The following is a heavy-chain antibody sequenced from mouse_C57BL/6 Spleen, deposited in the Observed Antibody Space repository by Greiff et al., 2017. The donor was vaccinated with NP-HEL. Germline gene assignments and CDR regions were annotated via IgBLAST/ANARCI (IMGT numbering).Heavy chain of an antibody. Sequence: QVQLQQSGAELARPGASVKLSCKASGYTFTSYGISWVKQRTGQGLEWIGEIYPRSGNTYYNEKFKGKATLTADKSSSTAYMELRSLTSEDSAVYFCARNYGSRSWFAYWGQGTLVTVSA. CDR2: IYPRSGNT. D-gene: IGHD1-1*01. V-gene: IGHV1-81*01. CDR1: GYTFTSYG. CDR3: ARNYGSRSWFAY. J-gene: IGHJ3*01.